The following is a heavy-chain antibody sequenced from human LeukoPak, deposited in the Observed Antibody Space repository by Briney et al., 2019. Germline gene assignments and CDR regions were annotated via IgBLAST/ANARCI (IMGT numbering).Heavy chain of an antibody. CDR2: IIPIFGTA. CDR1: GGTFSGYA. D-gene: IGHD2-15*01. V-gene: IGHV1-69*05. J-gene: IGHJ3*02. Sequence: AASVKVSYKASGGTFSGYAISWVRQAPGQGLEWMGGIIPIFGTANYAQKFQGRVTITTDESTSTAYMELSSLRAEDTAIYYCVCRDTVGQHAFDIWGQGTMVTVSS. CDR3: VCRDTVGQHAFDI.